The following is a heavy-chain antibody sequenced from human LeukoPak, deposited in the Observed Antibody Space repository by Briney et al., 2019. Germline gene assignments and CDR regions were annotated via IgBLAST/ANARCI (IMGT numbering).Heavy chain of an antibody. D-gene: IGHD4-17*01. CDR3: ARDGDYGDYFMCNWFDP. V-gene: IGHV1-2*02. CDR1: GYTFTGYY. Sequence: ASVKVSCKASGYTFTGYYMHWVRQAPGQGLEWMGWINPNSGGTNYAQKFQGRVTMTRDTSTSTAYMELSRLRSDDTAVYYCARDGDYGDYFMCNWFDPWGQGTLVTVSS. J-gene: IGHJ5*02. CDR2: INPNSGGT.